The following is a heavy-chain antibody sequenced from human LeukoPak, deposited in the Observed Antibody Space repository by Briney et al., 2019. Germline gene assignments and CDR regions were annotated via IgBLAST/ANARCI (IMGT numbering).Heavy chain of an antibody. CDR3: ARDLGWHFDL. J-gene: IGHJ2*01. D-gene: IGHD2-15*01. V-gene: IGHV4-59*01. Sequence: PSETLSLTCTVSGGSISSYYWSWIRQPPGKGLEWIGYIYYSGSTNYNPSLKSRVTITVDTSKNQFSLKLSSVTAADTAVYYCARDLGWHFDLWGRGTLVTVSS. CDR1: GGSISSYY. CDR2: IYYSGST.